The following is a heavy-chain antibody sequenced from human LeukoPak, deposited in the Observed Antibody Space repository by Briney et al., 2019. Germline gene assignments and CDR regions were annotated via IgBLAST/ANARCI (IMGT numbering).Heavy chain of an antibody. CDR2: IYYGGST. CDR3: ARITDRTIFGEIMHGFDI. D-gene: IGHD3-3*01. V-gene: IGHV4-39*01. Sequence: SETLSLTCTVSGGSVSRNSDYWGWIRQPPGKGLEWIGSIYYGGSTYYNPSLKSRVTISVDTSKNQFSLKLSSVTAADTAVYYCARITDRTIFGEIMHGFDIWGQGTPVTVSS. J-gene: IGHJ3*02. CDR1: GGSVSRNSDY.